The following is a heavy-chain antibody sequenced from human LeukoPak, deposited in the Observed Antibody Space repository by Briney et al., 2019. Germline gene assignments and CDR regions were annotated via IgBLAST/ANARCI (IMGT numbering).Heavy chain of an antibody. J-gene: IGHJ4*02. CDR3: ARDSGFQPPTYYYDSSGSDY. Sequence: ASVKVSCKASGYTFTSYYMHWVRQAPGQGLEWMGIINPSGGSTSYAQKFQGRVTMTRDTSTSTVYMELSSLRSEDTAVYYCARDSGFQPPTYYYDSSGSDYWGQGTWSPSPQ. V-gene: IGHV1-46*01. CDR1: GYTFTSYY. D-gene: IGHD3-22*01. CDR2: INPSGGST.